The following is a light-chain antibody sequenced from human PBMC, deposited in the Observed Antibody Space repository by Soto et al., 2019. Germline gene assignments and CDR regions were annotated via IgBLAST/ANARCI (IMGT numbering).Light chain of an antibody. CDR3: CSSAAASTRV. J-gene: IGLJ3*02. Sequence: QSALTQPASVSGSPGQSITISCTGTSSDVGGFNYVSWYQQYPGKAPKLIIYEVSNRPSGVSNRFSGSKSGNTASLTISGRQAEEEADYYCCSSAAASTRVFGGGTKVTVL. CDR2: EVS. V-gene: IGLV2-14*01. CDR1: SSDVGGFNY.